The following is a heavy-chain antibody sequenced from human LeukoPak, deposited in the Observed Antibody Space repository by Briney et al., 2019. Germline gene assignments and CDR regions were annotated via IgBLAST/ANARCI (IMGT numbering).Heavy chain of an antibody. CDR2: ISSSGSTI. CDR3: ARGSSSWYGDYYYCYYMDV. D-gene: IGHD6-13*01. V-gene: IGHV3-48*03. CDR1: GFTFSSYE. J-gene: IGHJ6*03. Sequence: GGSLRLSCAASGFTFSSYEMNWVRQAPGKGLEWVSYISSSGSTIYYADSVKGRFTISRDNAKNSLYLQMNSLRAEDTAVYYCARGSSSWYGDYYYCYYMDVWGKGTTVTISS.